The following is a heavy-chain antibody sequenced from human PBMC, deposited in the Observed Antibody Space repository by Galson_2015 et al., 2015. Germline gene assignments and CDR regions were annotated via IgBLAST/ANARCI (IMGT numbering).Heavy chain of an antibody. J-gene: IGHJ4*02. CDR1: GYTFTSYY. D-gene: IGHD4-11*01. CDR3: ARNSTTVTWGGDYFDY. Sequence: SVKVSCKASGYTFTSYYMHWVRQAPGQGLEWMGIINPSGGCTNHAPKFQGRVTMTRETFTGTVFMELSSLRSEDTAVYYCARNSTTVTWGGDYFDYWGQGTLVTVSS. CDR2: INPSGGCT. V-gene: IGHV1-46*01.